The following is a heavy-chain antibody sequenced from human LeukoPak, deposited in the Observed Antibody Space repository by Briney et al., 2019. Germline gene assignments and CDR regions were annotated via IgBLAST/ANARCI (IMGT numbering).Heavy chain of an antibody. Sequence: PSETLSLTCTVSGGSISSSSYYWGWIRQPPGKGLEWIRSIYYSGSTYYNPSLKSRVTISVDTSKNQFSLKLSSVTAADTAVYYCARWGYFDSSGYFVVDYWGQGALVTVSS. CDR3: ARWGYFDSSGYFVVDY. D-gene: IGHD3-22*01. CDR1: GGSISSSSYY. V-gene: IGHV4-39*07. J-gene: IGHJ4*02. CDR2: IYYSGST.